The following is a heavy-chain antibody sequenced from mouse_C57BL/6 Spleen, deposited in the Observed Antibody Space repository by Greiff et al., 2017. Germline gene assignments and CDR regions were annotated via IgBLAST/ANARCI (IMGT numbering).Heavy chain of an antibody. V-gene: IGHV1-9*01. J-gene: IGHJ3*01. CDR2: ILPGSGST. CDR3: ARLGGNYAWFAY. CDR1: GYTFTGYW. D-gene: IGHD2-1*01. Sequence: QVKLLQSGAELMKPGASVKLSCKATGYTFTGYWIEWVKQRPGHGLEWIGEILPGSGSTNYNEKFKGKATFTADTSSNTAYMQRSSLTTDDSAIYYCARLGGNYAWFAYWGQGTLVTVSA.